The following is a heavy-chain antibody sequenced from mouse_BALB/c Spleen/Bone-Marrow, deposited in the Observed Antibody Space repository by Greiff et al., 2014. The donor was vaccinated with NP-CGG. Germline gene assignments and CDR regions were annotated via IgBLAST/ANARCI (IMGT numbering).Heavy chain of an antibody. D-gene: IGHD2-14*01. CDR1: GFNIKDTY. V-gene: IGHV14-3*02. Sequence: DVKLVESGAELVKPGASVKLSCTASGFNIKDTYIHWVKQRPEQGLEWIGRIDPANGNTKYDPTFQGKATITADTSSSTAYLYLSRLTSEDTAVYYCARYRLGTYFDYWGQGTTLTVSS. CDR3: ARYRLGTYFDY. J-gene: IGHJ2*01. CDR2: IDPANGNT.